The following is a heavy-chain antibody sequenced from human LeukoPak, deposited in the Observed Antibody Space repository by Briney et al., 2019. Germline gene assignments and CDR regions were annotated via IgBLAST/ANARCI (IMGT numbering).Heavy chain of an antibody. V-gene: IGHV3-20*04. CDR1: GFTFGDYG. CDR2: INWNGGST. CDR3: AKDGVYDSSGYLDY. Sequence: PGGSLRLSCAASGFTFGDYGMSWVRRAPGKGLEWVSSINWNGGSTVYADSVKGRFTISRDNAKNSLYLQMNSLRAEDTAVYYCAKDGVYDSSGYLDYWGQGTLVTVSS. D-gene: IGHD3-22*01. J-gene: IGHJ4*02.